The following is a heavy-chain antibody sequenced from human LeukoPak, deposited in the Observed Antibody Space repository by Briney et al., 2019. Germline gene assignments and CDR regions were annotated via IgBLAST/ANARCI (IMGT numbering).Heavy chain of an antibody. J-gene: IGHJ4*02. CDR2: ISSSGSTI. CDR1: GFTFSSYE. CDR3: ASALNYYDSSGYYPGPIDY. V-gene: IGHV3-48*03. Sequence: PGGSLRLSCAASGFTFSSYEMNWVRQAPGKGLEWVSYISSSGSTIYYADSVKGRFTISRDNAKNSLYLQMNSLRAEDTAVYYCASALNYYDSSGYYPGPIDYWGQGTLVTVSS. D-gene: IGHD3-22*01.